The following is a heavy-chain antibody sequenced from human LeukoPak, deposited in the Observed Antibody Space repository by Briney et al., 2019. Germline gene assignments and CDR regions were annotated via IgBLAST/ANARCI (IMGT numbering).Heavy chain of an antibody. V-gene: IGHV1-2*02. D-gene: IGHD2-21*01. Sequence: ASMKVSCKASGYTFTDYFLHWVRQAPGQGLEWMAWINPNSGDTDSSQKFQGRVSMTRDTSISTAYVELSNLSSDDTGVYYCVTWAGGNSDVASFDFWGQGTLVNVSS. CDR2: INPNSGDT. J-gene: IGHJ4*02. CDR3: VTWAGGNSDVASFDF. CDR1: GYTFTDYF.